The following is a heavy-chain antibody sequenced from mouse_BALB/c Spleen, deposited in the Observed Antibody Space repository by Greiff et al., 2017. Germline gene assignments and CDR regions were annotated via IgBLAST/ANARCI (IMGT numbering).Heavy chain of an antibody. Sequence: EVQGVESGGGLVQPGGSLRLSCATSGYTFTDYYMSWVRQPPGKALEWLGFIRNKANGYTTEYSASVKGRFTISRDNSQSILYLQMNTLGAEDSDSYYCASYIGLHYDGSSSYAMDYWGQGTSLTVSS. D-gene: IGHD1-1*01. CDR1: GYTFTDYY. J-gene: IGHJ4*01. CDR2: IRNKANGYTT. V-gene: IGHV7-3*02. CDR3: ASYIGLHYDGSSSYAMDY.